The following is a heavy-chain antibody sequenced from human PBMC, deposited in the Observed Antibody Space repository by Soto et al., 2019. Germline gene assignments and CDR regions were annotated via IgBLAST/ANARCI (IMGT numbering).Heavy chain of an antibody. CDR2: INQDGSKK. CDR3: SHGYGQHFES. J-gene: IGHJ4*02. V-gene: IGHV3-7*01. Sequence: GGSLRLSCVASGFTFSNYWMSWVRQAPGKGLEWVANINQDGSKKYNGDSVKGRFTISRDNSKNTLYLQMNSLRAEDTAVYYCSHGYGQHFESWGQGTLVTVSS. D-gene: IGHD5-18*01. CDR1: GFTFSNYW.